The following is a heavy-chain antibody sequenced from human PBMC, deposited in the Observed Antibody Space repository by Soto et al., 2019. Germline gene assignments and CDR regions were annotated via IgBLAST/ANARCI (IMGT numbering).Heavy chain of an antibody. CDR2: ISYDGSNK. J-gene: IGHJ5*02. CDR3: ARDKDMKAIRYFDWPNPYNWFDP. D-gene: IGHD3-9*01. Sequence: GGSLRLSCAASGFTFSSYAMHWVRQAPGKGLEWVAVISYDGSNKYYADSVKGRFTISRDNSKNTLYLQMNSLRAEDTAVYYCARDKDMKAIRYFDWPNPYNWFDPWGQGTLVTVSS. V-gene: IGHV3-30-3*01. CDR1: GFTFSSYA.